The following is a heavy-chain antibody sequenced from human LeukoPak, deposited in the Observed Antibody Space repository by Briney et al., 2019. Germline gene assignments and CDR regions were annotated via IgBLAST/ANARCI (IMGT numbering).Heavy chain of an antibody. Sequence: ASVTVSCKAYGGTFSIYFISWVRQAPGQGLEWMGRIIPVYGTTNYAQKFQGRVTITADRTSSTAYMELSSLRSEDTAVYYCARGVDVWGKGTAVTVSS. CDR3: ARGVDV. CDR1: GGTFSIYF. CDR2: IIPVYGTT. V-gene: IGHV1-69*06. J-gene: IGHJ6*04.